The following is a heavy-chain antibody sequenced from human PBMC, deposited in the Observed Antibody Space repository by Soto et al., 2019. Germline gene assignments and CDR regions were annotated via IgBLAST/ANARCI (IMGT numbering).Heavy chain of an antibody. J-gene: IGHJ4*02. CDR3: AKDFSCCTDSSWGDY. Sequence: QVQLVESGGGVVQPGRSLRLSCAASGFTFSSYGMHWVRQAPGKGLEWVAVISYDGSNKYYADSVKGRFTISRDNSKNTLYLQMNSLRAEDTAVYYCAKDFSCCTDSSWGDYWGQGTLVTVSS. D-gene: IGHD6-13*01. V-gene: IGHV3-30*18. CDR2: ISYDGSNK. CDR1: GFTFSSYG.